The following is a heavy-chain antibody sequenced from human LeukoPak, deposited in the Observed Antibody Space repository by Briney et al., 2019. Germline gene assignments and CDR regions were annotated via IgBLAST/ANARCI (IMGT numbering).Heavy chain of an antibody. D-gene: IGHD3-22*01. J-gene: IGHJ3*02. CDR1: GFTFSSYE. V-gene: IGHV3-48*03. CDR2: ISSSGSTI. CDR3: ARVKTRDDSSGNDAFDI. Sequence: GGSLRLSCAASGFTFSSYEMNWVRQAPGKGLEWVSYISSSGSTIYYADSVKGRFTISRDNAKNTLYLQMNSLRAEDTAVYYCARVKTRDDSSGNDAFDIWGQGTMVTVSS.